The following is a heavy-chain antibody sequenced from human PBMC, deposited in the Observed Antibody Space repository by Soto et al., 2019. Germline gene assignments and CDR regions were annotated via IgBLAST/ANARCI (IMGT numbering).Heavy chain of an antibody. Sequence: EVQLVESGGGLIQPGGSLRLSCAVSGFTVSNNYMSWVRQAPGKGLEGVSVIYSGGYTAYGDSVKGRFTISRDNSKNTLSLQMTRLGAHDRAVSSGGAHPGGGGYWGQGTLVTVSS. J-gene: IGHJ4*02. D-gene: IGHD2-8*02. V-gene: IGHV3-53*01. CDR2: IYSGGYT. CDR1: GFTVSNNY. CDR3: GAHPGGGGY.